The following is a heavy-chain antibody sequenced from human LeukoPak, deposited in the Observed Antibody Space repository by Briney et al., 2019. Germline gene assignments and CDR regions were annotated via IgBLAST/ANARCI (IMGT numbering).Heavy chain of an antibody. Sequence: SETLSLTCTVSGGSISSYYWSWIRQPPGKGLEWIGYIYYSGSTNYNPSLKSRVTISVDTSKNQFSLKLSSVTAADTAVYYCARVGRGASYYYDSSGYLDYWGQGTLVTVSS. CDR2: IYYSGST. V-gene: IGHV4-59*12. D-gene: IGHD3-22*01. CDR3: ARVGRGASYYYDSSGYLDY. CDR1: GGSISSYY. J-gene: IGHJ4*02.